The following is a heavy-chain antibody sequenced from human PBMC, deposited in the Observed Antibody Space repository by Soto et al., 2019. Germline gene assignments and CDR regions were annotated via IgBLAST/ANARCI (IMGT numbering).Heavy chain of an antibody. CDR1: GYTFTSYG. CDR2: ISAYNGNT. V-gene: IGHV1-18*01. D-gene: IGHD1-26*01. J-gene: IGHJ5*02. CDR3: ARDLVIVGANNNWFDP. Sequence: ASVKVSCKASGYTFTSYGISWVRQAPGQGLEWMGWISAYNGNTNYAQKLQGRVTMTTDTSTSTAYMELRSLRSDDTAVYYCARDLVIVGANNNWFDPWGQGTLVTVSS.